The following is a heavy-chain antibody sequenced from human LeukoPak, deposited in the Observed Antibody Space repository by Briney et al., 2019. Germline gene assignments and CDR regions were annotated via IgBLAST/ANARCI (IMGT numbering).Heavy chain of an antibody. J-gene: IGHJ4*02. Sequence: SGGSLRLSCAASGFTFSTYAMSWVRQAPGKGLEWVSAISGGAGATYYADSVKGRFTISRDNSKNTLYLQMNSLGAEDTAVYYCAKHGSGSLFYFDYWGQRTLVTVSS. D-gene: IGHD3-10*01. CDR3: AKHGSGSLFYFDY. CDR2: ISGGAGAT. V-gene: IGHV3-23*01. CDR1: GFTFSTYA.